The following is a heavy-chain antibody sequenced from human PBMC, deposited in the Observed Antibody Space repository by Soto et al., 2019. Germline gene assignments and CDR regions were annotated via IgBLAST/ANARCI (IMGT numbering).Heavy chain of an antibody. CDR3: ANNGDYYYYGMDV. CDR2: INAGNGKT. V-gene: IGHV1-3*01. Sequence: QVQLVQSGAEVKKPGASVKVSCKASGYTFSNYATHWMRQAPGQRLEWMGWINAGNGKTKYSQNFQGRVTITRDTSASTAYMELSSLRSEDTAVYYCANNGDYYYYGMDVWGQGTTVTVSS. J-gene: IGHJ6*02. CDR1: GYTFSNYA. D-gene: IGHD4-17*01.